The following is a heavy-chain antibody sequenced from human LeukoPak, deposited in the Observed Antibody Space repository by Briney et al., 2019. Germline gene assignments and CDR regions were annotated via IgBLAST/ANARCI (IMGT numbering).Heavy chain of an antibody. CDR2: IIPIFGTA. Sequence: SVKVSCKASGGTFSSYAISWVRQAPGQGLEWMGGIIPIFGTANYAQKFHGRVTITTDESTSTAYMELSSLRSEDTAVYYCARDRGYYDILTGYYRGPYYYYYMDVWGKGTTVTVSS. CDR1: GGTFSSYA. J-gene: IGHJ6*03. CDR3: ARDRGYYDILTGYYRGPYYYYYMDV. D-gene: IGHD3-9*01. V-gene: IGHV1-69*05.